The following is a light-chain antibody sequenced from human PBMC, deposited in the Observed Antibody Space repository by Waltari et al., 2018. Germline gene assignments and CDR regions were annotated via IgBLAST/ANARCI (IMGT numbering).Light chain of an antibody. Sequence: EIVMTQSPATLSLSPGERSTLPCRASQSISSNLAWYQRKRGQAPRLLIIGASTRATGIPARFSGSGSGTEFTLIINSMQSEDFAVYYCQQYNNWPRTFGQGTKVEIK. V-gene: IGKV3-15*01. CDR3: QQYNNWPRT. CDR2: GAS. J-gene: IGKJ1*01. CDR1: QSISSN.